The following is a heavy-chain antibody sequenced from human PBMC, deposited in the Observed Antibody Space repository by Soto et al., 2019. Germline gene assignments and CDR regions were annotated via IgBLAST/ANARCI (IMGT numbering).Heavy chain of an antibody. CDR1: GGSISSGGYY. CDR2: IYYSGST. J-gene: IGHJ3*02. V-gene: IGHV4-31*03. D-gene: IGHD2-2*01. CDR3: VRACSSTSCYRGAFDI. Sequence: SETLSLTCTVSGGSISSGGYYWSWIRQHPGKGLEWIGYIYYSGSTYYNPSLKSRVTISVDTSKNQFSLKLSSVTAADTAVYYCVRACSSTSCYRGAFDIWGQGSMVTVS.